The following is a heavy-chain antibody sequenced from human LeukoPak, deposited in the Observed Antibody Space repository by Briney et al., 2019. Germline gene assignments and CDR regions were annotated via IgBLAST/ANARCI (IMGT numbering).Heavy chain of an antibody. CDR2: IYPGDSDT. Sequence: PGESLKISCKGSGYSFTSYWIGWVRQMPGKGLEWMGIIYPGDSDTRYSPSFQGQVTISADKSISTAYLQWSSLKASDTAMYYCARKGRSACGFYYFDYWGRGPRVPVSS. J-gene: IGHJ4*02. CDR3: ARKGRSACGFYYFDY. CDR1: GYSFTSYW. V-gene: IGHV5-51*01. D-gene: IGHD3-3*01.